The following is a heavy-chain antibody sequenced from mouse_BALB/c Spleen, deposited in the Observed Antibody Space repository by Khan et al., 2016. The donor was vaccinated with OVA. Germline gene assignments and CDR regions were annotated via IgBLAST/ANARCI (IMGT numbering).Heavy chain of an antibody. CDR3: ARSNYYGSSLYAMDY. J-gene: IGHJ4*01. D-gene: IGHD1-1*01. Sequence: DLVKPGASVKLSCKASGYTFTSYWINWIKQRPGQGLEWVGHIGPGSGNTYYYEIFEGKATLTVDTSSSTAYIQLSSLSSEDSAVYFCARSNYYGSSLYAMDYWGQGTSVTVSS. CDR1: GYTFTSYW. CDR2: IGPGSGNT. V-gene: IGHV1S41*01.